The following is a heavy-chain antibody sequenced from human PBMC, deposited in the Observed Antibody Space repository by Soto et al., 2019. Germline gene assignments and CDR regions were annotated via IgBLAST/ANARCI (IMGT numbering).Heavy chain of an antibody. Sequence: QLQLQESGPGLVKPSETLSLTCTVSGGSISSSSYYWGWIRQPPGKGLEWIGSIYYSGSTYYNPSLNSRVTISVDTSKNQFSLKLSSVTAADTAVYYGARHKSATMIVVMRWFDPWGQGTLVTVSS. V-gene: IGHV4-39*01. J-gene: IGHJ5*02. D-gene: IGHD3-22*01. CDR2: IYYSGST. CDR1: GGSISSSSYY. CDR3: ARHKSATMIVVMRWFDP.